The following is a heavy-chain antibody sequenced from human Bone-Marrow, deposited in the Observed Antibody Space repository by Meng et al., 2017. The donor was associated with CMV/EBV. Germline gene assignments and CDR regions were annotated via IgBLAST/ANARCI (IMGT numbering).Heavy chain of an antibody. Sequence: ETLSLTCTVSGGSISSGGYYWSWIRQHPGKGLEWVSVIYSGGSTYYADSVKGRFTISRDNSKNTLYLQMNSLRAEDTAVYYCARDRAGSSGYWGQGTLVTVSS. CDR1: GGSISSGGYY. J-gene: IGHJ4*02. CDR3: ARDRAGSSGY. V-gene: IGHV3-53*01. D-gene: IGHD3-22*01. CDR2: IYSGGST.